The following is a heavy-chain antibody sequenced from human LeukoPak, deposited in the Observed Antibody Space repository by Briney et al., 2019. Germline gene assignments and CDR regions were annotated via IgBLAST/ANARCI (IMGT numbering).Heavy chain of an antibody. CDR3: AREDHSNYNY. D-gene: IGHD4-11*01. CDR2: FTSGSRSI. CDR1: GFTFSSYS. V-gene: IGHV3-21*01. J-gene: IGHJ4*02. Sequence: GGSLRLSCAASGFTFSSYSMTWVRQAPGKGLEWVSSFTSGSRSIYYADSVKGRFTISRDNAKKSLYLQMNSLRAEDTAVYYCAREDHSNYNYWGQGTLVTVSS.